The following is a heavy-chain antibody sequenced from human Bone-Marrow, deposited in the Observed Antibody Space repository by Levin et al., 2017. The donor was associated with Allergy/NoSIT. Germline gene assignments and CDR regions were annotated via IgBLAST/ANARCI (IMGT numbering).Heavy chain of an antibody. CDR1: GFTFSSYG. CDR3: AGSSSGSYYGYFDY. Sequence: GGSLRLSCAASGFTFSSYGMHWVRQAPGKGLEWVAVISYDGSNKYYADSVKGRFTISRDNSKNTLYLQMNSLRAEDTAVYYCAGSSSGSYYGYFDYWGQGTLVTVSS. V-gene: IGHV3-30*03. CDR2: ISYDGSNK. J-gene: IGHJ4*02. D-gene: IGHD1-26*01.